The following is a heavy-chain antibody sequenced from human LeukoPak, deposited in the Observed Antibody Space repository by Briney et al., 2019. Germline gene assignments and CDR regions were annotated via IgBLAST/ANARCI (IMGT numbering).Heavy chain of an antibody. D-gene: IGHD2-2*01. J-gene: IGHJ4*02. CDR1: GFTFDDYG. Sequence: GGSLRLSCAASGFTFDDYGMSWVRQAPGKGLEWVSGISWNSGSIGYVDSVKGRFTISRDNAKNSLYLQMNSLRAEDMALYYCAKGYCSSTSCYVDYWGQGTLVTVSS. CDR3: AKGYCSSTSCYVDY. V-gene: IGHV3-9*03. CDR2: ISWNSGSI.